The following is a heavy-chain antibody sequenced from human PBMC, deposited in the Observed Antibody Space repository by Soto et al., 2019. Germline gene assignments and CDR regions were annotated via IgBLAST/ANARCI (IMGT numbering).Heavy chain of an antibody. V-gene: IGHV1-18*01. D-gene: IGHD6-6*01. CDR2: ISAHNGNT. CDR3: ARGRDGDY. CDR1: GYTFTSYG. Sequence: QVHLVQSGAEVKKPGASVKVSCKASGYTFTSYGITWVRQAPGQGLEWMGWISAHNGNTDYAQKRQGRVIVTRDTSTSTAYMELRSLISDDTAVDYCARGRDGDYWGQGARVTVSS. J-gene: IGHJ4*02.